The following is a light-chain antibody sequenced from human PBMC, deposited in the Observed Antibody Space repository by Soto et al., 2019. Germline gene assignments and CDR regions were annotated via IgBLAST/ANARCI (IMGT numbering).Light chain of an antibody. J-gene: IGKJ4*01. CDR1: QTLLHSNGKSY. CDR3: LQSLQFPLT. V-gene: IGKV2D-29*01. CDR2: EVS. Sequence: VMTQTPLSLSVTPGQSASISCRSSQTLLHSNGKSYLYWYLQKAGQAPQLLIYEVSKRFCGVPDRFSGSGAGTDFTLKISRVEAEDVGVYYCLQSLQFPLTFGGGTKVEIK.